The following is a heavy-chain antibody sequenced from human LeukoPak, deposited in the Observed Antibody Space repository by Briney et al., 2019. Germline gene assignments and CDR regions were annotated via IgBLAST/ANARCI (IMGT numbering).Heavy chain of an antibody. CDR2: ISTYNDNR. Sequence: ASVKVSCKASGYTFSSHAITWVRQAPGQGLEWMGWISTYNDNRNYAQKVQGRVTMSTDTSTSTAYMELRSLRSDDTAVYYCARVDILTGYYFFDSWGQGTLVTVSS. CDR3: ARVDILTGYYFFDS. CDR1: GYTFSSHA. V-gene: IGHV1-18*01. D-gene: IGHD3-9*01. J-gene: IGHJ4*02.